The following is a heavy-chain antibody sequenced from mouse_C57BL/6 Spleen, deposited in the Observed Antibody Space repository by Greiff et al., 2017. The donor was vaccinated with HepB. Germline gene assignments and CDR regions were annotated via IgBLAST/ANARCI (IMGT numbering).Heavy chain of an antibody. CDR2: ISDGGSYT. Sequence: EVKLVESGGGLVKPGGSLKLSCAASGFTFSSYAMSWVRQTPEKRLEWVATISDGGSYTYYPDNVKGRFTISRDNAKNNLYLQMSHLKSEDTAMYYCARDEEKLTGTEAMDYWGQGTSVTVSS. V-gene: IGHV5-4*01. CDR1: GFTFSSYA. D-gene: IGHD4-1*01. J-gene: IGHJ4*01. CDR3: ARDEEKLTGTEAMDY.